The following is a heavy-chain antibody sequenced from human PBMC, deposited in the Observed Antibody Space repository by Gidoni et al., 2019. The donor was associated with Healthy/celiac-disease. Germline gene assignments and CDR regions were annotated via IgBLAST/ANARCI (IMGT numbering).Heavy chain of an antibody. D-gene: IGHD3-9*01. CDR3: ARAYFDSGLAVPDY. J-gene: IGHJ4*02. CDR1: GFTFRSYR. CDR2: ISSSSSTI. Sequence: EVQLVESGGGLVQPGGSLRLYCAASGFTFRSYRMNCVRQAPGKGLEWVSYISSSSSTIYYADSVKGRFTISRDNAKNSLYLQMNSLRDEDTAVYYCARAYFDSGLAVPDYWGQGTLVTVSS. V-gene: IGHV3-48*02.